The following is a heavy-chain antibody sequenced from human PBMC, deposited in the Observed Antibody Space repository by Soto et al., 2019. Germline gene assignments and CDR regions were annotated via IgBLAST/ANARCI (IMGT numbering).Heavy chain of an antibody. D-gene: IGHD3-3*01. CDR2: INHSGST. V-gene: IGHV4-34*01. CDR1: GGSFSGYY. CDR3: AREVSNYDFWSGYYTGSWFDP. Sequence: SETLSLTCAVYGGSFSGYYWTWIRQPPGTGLEWIGEINHSGSTNYNPSLKSRVTISVDTSKNQFSLKLSSVTAADTAVYYCAREVSNYDFWSGYYTGSWFDPWGQGTLVTVSS. J-gene: IGHJ5*02.